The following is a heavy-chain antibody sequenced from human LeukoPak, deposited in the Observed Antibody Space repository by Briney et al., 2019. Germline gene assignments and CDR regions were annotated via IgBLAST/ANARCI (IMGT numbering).Heavy chain of an antibody. D-gene: IGHD3-10*01. V-gene: IGHV4-30-4*01. CDR2: IYYSGST. Sequence: SETLSLTCTVSGGSISSGDYYWSWIRQPPGKGLEWIGYIYYSGSTYYNPSLKSRVTISVDTSKNQFSLKLSSMTAADTAVYYCARLWFGELSFDYWGQGTLVTVSS. J-gene: IGHJ4*02. CDR1: GGSISSGDYY. CDR3: ARLWFGELSFDY.